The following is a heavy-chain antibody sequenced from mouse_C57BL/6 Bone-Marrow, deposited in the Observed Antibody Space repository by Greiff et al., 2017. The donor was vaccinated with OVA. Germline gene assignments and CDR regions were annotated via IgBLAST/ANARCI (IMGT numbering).Heavy chain of an antibody. J-gene: IGHJ3*01. CDR1: GYSFTGYY. CDR2: INPSTGGT. V-gene: IGHV1-42*01. CDR3: ARNSNYWFAY. D-gene: IGHD2-5*01. Sequence: VQLQQSGPELVTPGASVKISCKASGYSFTGYYMNWVKQSPEKSLEWIGEINPSTGGTTYNQKFKAKATLTVDKSSSTAYMQLKSLTSEDSAVYYCARNSNYWFAYWGQGTLVTVSA.